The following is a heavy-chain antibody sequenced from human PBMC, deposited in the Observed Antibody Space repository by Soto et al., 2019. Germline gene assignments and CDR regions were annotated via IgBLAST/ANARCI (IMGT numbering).Heavy chain of an antibody. CDR2: ISGSGGST. Sequence: EVQLLESGGGLVQPGGSLRLSCAASGFTFSSYAMSWVRQAPGKGLEWVSAISGSGGSTYYADSVKARFTLSRDNSKNSVNLQMNSLRAEDTAVYYCAKEIGQLGSIDYWGQGALVTVSS. CDR3: AKEIGQLGSIDY. CDR1: GFTFSSYA. D-gene: IGHD5-18*01. V-gene: IGHV3-23*01. J-gene: IGHJ4*02.